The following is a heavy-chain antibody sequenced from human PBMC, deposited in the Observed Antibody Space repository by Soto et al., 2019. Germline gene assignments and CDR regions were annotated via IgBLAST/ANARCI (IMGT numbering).Heavy chain of an antibody. CDR3: ARGAVVVTAIDAAFDI. V-gene: IGHV3-53*01. Sequence: GGSLRLSCAASGFTVSSNYMSWVRQAPGKGLEWVSVIYSGGSTYYADSVKGRFTISRDNSKNTLYLQMNSLRAEDTAVYYCARGAVVVTAIDAAFDIWGQGTMVTVSS. CDR2: IYSGGST. J-gene: IGHJ3*02. D-gene: IGHD2-21*02. CDR1: GFTVSSNY.